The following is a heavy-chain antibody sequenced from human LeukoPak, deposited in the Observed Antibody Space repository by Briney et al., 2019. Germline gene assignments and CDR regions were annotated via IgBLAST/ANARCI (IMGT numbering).Heavy chain of an antibody. J-gene: IGHJ3*02. D-gene: IGHD3-22*01. Sequence: GRSLRLSCAASGFTFSSYGMHWVRQAPGKGLEWVAVISYDGSNKYYADSVKGRFTISRDNSKNTLYLQMNGLRAEDTAVYYCAKVGGITMIVPPDAFDIWGQGTMVTVSS. CDR1: GFTFSSYG. CDR3: AKVGGITMIVPPDAFDI. CDR2: ISYDGSNK. V-gene: IGHV3-30*18.